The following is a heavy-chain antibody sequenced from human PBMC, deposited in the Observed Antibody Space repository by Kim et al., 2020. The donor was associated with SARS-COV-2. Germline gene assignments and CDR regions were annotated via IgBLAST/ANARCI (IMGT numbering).Heavy chain of an antibody. D-gene: IGHD5-12*01. J-gene: IGHJ6*02. V-gene: IGHV3-66*01. Sequence: GGSLRLSCAASGFTVSSNYMSWVRQAPGKGLEWVSVIYSGGSTYCAVSVKGRFTISRDNSKNTLYLQMNSLRAEDTAVYYCARVRGYSGYGVWGQGTTVTVSS. CDR2: IYSGGST. CDR1: GFTVSSNY. CDR3: ARVRGYSGYGV.